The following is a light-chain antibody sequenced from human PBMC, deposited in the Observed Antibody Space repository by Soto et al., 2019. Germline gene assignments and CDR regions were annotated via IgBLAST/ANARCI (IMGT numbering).Light chain of an antibody. V-gene: IGKV3-20*01. CDR1: QGVTSNH. CDR3: QHEDGSPRT. Sequence: ENVLTQSPGTVSLSPGERATLSCRASQGVTSNHLAWYQQKPGQAPRLLIYGVFNRATGIPDRFSGSGSGTDFTLTSTRLEPEDSAVYFCQHEDGSPRTFGQGTKLEIK. CDR2: GVF. J-gene: IGKJ2*01.